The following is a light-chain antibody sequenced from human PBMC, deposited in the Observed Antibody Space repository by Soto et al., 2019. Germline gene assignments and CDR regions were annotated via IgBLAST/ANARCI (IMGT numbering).Light chain of an antibody. CDR2: EDS. Sequence: QSVLTQPPSVSGSPGQSVTISCTGTSSDNGTYNRASWYQQTPGTAPKLIIFEDSLRPSGVPDRFSGSKSGNTASLTISGLQAEDEADYYCSSYTTRSSFYVFGAGTKLTVL. CDR1: SSDNGTYNR. J-gene: IGLJ1*01. V-gene: IGLV2-18*02. CDR3: SSYTTRSSFYV.